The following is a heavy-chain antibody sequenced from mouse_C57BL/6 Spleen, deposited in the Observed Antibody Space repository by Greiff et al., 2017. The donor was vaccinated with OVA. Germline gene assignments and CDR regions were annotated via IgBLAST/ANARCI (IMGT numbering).Heavy chain of an antibody. CDR3: ANSQAYYAMDY. CDR2: INPSTGGT. CDR1: GYSFTGYY. Sequence: VQLQQSGPELVKPGASVKISCKASGYSFTGYYMNWVKQSPEKSLEWIGEINPSTGGTTYNQTFKAKATLTVDKSSSTAYMQLKSLTSEDSAVYYCANSQAYYAMDYWGQGTSVTVSS. J-gene: IGHJ4*01. D-gene: IGHD3-2*02. V-gene: IGHV1-42*01.